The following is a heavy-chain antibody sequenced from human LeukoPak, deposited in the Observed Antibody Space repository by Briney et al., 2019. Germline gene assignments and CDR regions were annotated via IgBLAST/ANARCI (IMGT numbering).Heavy chain of an antibody. J-gene: IGHJ6*02. CDR2: IISIFDTA. CDR3: ARISLGAIWGYYYGMDV. V-gene: IGHV1-69*13. D-gene: IGHD1-26*01. Sequence: SVKVSCKASGGTFSSYSISWVRQAPGQGLEWMGGIISIFDTADYAQKFQGRVTITADESTSTAYMELSSLRSEDTAVFYCARISLGAIWGYYYGMDVWGQGTTVTVSS. CDR1: GGTFSSYS.